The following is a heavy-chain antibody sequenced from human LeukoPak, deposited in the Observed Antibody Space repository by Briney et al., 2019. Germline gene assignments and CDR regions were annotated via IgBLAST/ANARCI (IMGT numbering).Heavy chain of an antibody. CDR3: ASTTVTIGNWFDP. J-gene: IGHJ5*02. CDR1: GFTFSSYG. D-gene: IGHD4-17*01. CDR2: IYYSGST. Sequence: PGGSLRLSCAASGFTFSSYGMSWVRQPPGKGLEWIGSIYYSGSTYYNPSLKSRVTISVDTSKNQFSLKLSSVTAADTAVYYCASTTVTIGNWFDPWGQGTLVTVSS. V-gene: IGHV4-38-2*01.